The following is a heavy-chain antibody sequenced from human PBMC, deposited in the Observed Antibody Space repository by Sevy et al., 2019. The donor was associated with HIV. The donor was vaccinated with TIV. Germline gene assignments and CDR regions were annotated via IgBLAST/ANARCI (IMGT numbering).Heavy chain of an antibody. CDR3: ARDTYYYDSSGYYWFDY. D-gene: IGHD3-22*01. J-gene: IGHJ4*02. Sequence: ASVKVSCKASGYTFTSYGISWVRQAPGQGLEWMGWISAYNGNTNHAQKLQGRVTMTTDTSTSTAYMELRSLRSDDTAVYYCARDTYYYDSSGYYWFDYWGQGTLVTVSS. CDR1: GYTFTSYG. V-gene: IGHV1-18*04. CDR2: ISAYNGNT.